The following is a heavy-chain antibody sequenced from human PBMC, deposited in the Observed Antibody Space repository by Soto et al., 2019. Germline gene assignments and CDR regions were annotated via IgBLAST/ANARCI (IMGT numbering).Heavy chain of an antibody. J-gene: IGHJ3*02. CDR2: INPNSGGT. V-gene: IGHV1-2*02. CDR3: ASGYCSSTSCYNPERRAFDI. CDR1: GYTFTGYY. D-gene: IGHD2-2*01. Sequence: ASVKFSCKASGYTFTGYYMHWVRQAPGQGLEWMGWINPNSGGTNYAQKFQGRVTMTRDTSISTAYMELSRLRSDDTAVYYCASGYCSSTSCYNPERRAFDIWGQGTMVTVSS.